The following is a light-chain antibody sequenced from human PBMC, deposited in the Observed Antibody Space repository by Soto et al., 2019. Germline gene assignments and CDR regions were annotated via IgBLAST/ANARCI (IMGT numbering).Light chain of an antibody. CDR1: QGISNW. Sequence: DIQMTQSPSSVSASVGDRVTITCRASQGISNWLAWYQQQPEKAPKLLIYGAASLQSGVPSRFSGGGSETNITLIISSLQPEDFATYYCQQTNTFLPLTFGGGTKVEI. V-gene: IGKV1-12*01. CDR2: GAA. J-gene: IGKJ4*01. CDR3: QQTNTFLPLT.